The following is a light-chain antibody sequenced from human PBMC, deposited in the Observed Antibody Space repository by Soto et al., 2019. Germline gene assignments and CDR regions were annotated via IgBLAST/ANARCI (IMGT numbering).Light chain of an antibody. CDR3: QQYNSYSWT. Sequence: QMTQSPSTLSASVGDRVTITCRASQSISSWLAWYQQKPGKAPKLLIYKASSLESGVPSRFSGSGSGTEFTLTISSLQPDDFATYYCQQYNSYSWTFGQGTKVEIK. V-gene: IGKV1-5*03. CDR2: KAS. CDR1: QSISSW. J-gene: IGKJ1*01.